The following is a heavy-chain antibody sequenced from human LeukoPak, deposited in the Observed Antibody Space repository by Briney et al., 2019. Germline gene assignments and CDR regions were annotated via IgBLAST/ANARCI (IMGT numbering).Heavy chain of an antibody. CDR1: GGSISSGDYY. Sequence: PSQTLSLTCTVSGGSISSGDYYWSWIRQPPGTGLEWIGYIYYSGSTYYNPSLKSRVTISVDTSKNQFSLKLSSVTAADTAVYYCARGVVAAAIPSVPSENWFDPWGQGTLVTVSS. CDR2: IYYSGST. V-gene: IGHV4-30-4*01. CDR3: ARGVVAAAIPSVPSENWFDP. D-gene: IGHD2-2*01. J-gene: IGHJ5*02.